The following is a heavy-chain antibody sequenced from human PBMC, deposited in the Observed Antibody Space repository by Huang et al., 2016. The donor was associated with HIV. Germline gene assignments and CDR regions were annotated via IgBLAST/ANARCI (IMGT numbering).Heavy chain of an antibody. V-gene: IGHV7-4-1*02. CDR3: VRVRRVMDTYCVADCSTLEAFDI. D-gene: IGHD2-21*02. CDR1: GYTFTNYG. CDR2: INNDTGKP. J-gene: IGHJ3*02. Sequence: QVQLVQSGSELKKPGASVKVSCKASGYTFTNYGVHWVRQAPGQGLEWRGLINNDTGKPRYAQGLTGRFVFSLDTSVNTAYLQISSLKAADSAIYYCVRVRRVMDTYCVADCSTLEAFDIWGQGTVVTVSA.